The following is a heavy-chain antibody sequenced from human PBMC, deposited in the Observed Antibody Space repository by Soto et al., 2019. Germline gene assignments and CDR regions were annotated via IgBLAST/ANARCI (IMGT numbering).Heavy chain of an antibody. CDR2: INSDGSST. D-gene: IGHD2-2*01. J-gene: IGHJ6*02. CDR1: GFAFSSYW. CDR3: ARVGPGSVVVPAANYYYYGMDV. Sequence: GGSLRLSCAASGFAFSSYWMHWVRQAPGKGLVWVSRINSDGSSTSYADSLKGRFTISRDNAKNTLYLQMNSLRAEDTAVYYCARVGPGSVVVPAANYYYYGMDVWGQGTTVTVSS. V-gene: IGHV3-74*01.